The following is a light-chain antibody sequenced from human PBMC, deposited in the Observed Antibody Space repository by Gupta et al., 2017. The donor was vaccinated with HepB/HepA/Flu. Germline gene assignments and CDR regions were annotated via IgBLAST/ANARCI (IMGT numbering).Light chain of an antibody. J-gene: IGKJ1*01. CDR2: LAS. V-gene: IGKV4-1*01. CDR3: QQYYSLPRT. CDR1: QSGLNTYNNKNY. Sequence: DIVMTQSLDSLAVSLGERATINCKSSQSGLNTYNNKNYLTWYQHKPGHPPKLLIYLASTRESGVPDRFSGSGSGTDFTLTISNLQAEDVAVYYCQQYYSLPRTFGQGTKVEIK.